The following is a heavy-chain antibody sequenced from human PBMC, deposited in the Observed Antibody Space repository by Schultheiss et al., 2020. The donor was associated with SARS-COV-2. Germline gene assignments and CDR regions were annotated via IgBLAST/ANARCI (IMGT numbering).Heavy chain of an antibody. J-gene: IGHJ5*02. V-gene: IGHV3-21*01. Sequence: GGSLRLSCAASGFTFSSYAMSWVRQAPGKGLEWVSSISSSSSYIYYGDSVKGRFTISRDNSKNTLYLQMNSLRPEDTAVYYCAREDVYYDSSGYYLRGWFDPWGQGTLVTVSS. CDR2: ISSSSSYI. CDR3: AREDVYYDSSGYYLRGWFDP. D-gene: IGHD3-22*01. CDR1: GFTFSSYA.